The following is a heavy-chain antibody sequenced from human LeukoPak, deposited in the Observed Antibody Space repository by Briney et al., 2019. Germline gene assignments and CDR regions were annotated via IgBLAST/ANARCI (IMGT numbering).Heavy chain of an antibody. CDR1: GFTFSSYG. CDR2: ISYDGSNK. CDR3: ARGQSQSDAFDI. Sequence: GGSLRLSCAASGFTFSSYGMHWVRQAPGKGLEWVAVISYDGSNKYYADSVKGRFTISRDNAKNSLYLQMNSLRAEDTAVYYCARGQSQSDAFDIWGQGTMVTVSS. J-gene: IGHJ3*02. V-gene: IGHV3-30*03.